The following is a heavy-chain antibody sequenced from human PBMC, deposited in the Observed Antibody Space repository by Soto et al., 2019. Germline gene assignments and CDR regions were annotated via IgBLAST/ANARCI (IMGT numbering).Heavy chain of an antibody. CDR3: ARGLAAAKAFAY. CDR2: INPSGGST. J-gene: IGHJ4*02. CDR1: GYTFTSYY. Sequence: ASVKVSCTASGYTFTSYYMHWVRQAPGQGLEWMGIINPSGGSTSYAQKFQGRVTMTRDTQTSTVYMELSSLRSEDTAVYYCARGLAAAKAFAYWAQGTMVSVSS. D-gene: IGHD6-13*01. V-gene: IGHV1-46*01.